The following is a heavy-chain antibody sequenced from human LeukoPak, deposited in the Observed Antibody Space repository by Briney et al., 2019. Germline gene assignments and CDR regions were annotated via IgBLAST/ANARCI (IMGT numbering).Heavy chain of an antibody. V-gene: IGHV3-23*01. J-gene: IGHJ4*02. CDR1: GFTFSSHA. D-gene: IGHD4-17*01. CDR3: AKELRPNDY. CDR2: IDISGSNA. Sequence: GGSLRHSCAASGFTFSSHAMSWVRQAPGRGLEWVSSIDISGSNAYYADSVKGRFTISRDNSRNTLYLQMDSLRAEDSAIYYCAKELRPNDYWGQGTLVTVSS.